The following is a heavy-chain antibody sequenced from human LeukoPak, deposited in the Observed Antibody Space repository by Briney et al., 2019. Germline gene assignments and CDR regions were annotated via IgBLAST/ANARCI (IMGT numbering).Heavy chain of an antibody. V-gene: IGHV3-30*18. Sequence: PGGSLRLSCAASGFTFSSYGMHWVRQAPGKGLEWVAVISYDGSNKYYADSVKGRFTISRDNSKNTLYLQMNSLRAEDTAVYYCAKEIYSGSYYWIGLFCDYWGQGTLVTVSS. CDR1: GFTFSSYG. CDR2: ISYDGSNK. CDR3: AKEIYSGSYYWIGLFCDY. D-gene: IGHD1-26*01. J-gene: IGHJ4*02.